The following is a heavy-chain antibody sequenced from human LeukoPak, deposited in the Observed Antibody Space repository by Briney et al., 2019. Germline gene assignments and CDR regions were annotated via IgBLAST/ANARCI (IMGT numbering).Heavy chain of an antibody. CDR2: IIPILGIA. Sequence: SVKVSCKASGGTLSSYAISWVRQAPGQGLEWMGRIIPILGIANYAQKFQGRVTITADKSTSTAYMELSSLRSEDTAVYYCARDRKGYYDSSGYPLTWGQGTLVTVSS. D-gene: IGHD3-22*01. CDR3: ARDRKGYYDSSGYPLT. V-gene: IGHV1-69*04. CDR1: GGTLSSYA. J-gene: IGHJ4*02.